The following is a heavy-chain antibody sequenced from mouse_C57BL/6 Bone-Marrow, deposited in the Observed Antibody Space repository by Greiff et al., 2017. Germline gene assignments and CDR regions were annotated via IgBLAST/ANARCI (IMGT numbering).Heavy chain of an antibody. V-gene: IGHV1-61*01. D-gene: IGHD3-2*02. Sequence: VQLQQPGAELVRPGSSVTLSCKASGYTFTSYWMDWVKQRPGQGLEWIGNIYPSDSETHYNQKFKDKATLTVDKSSSTAYMQLSSLTSEDSAVYYCARLTAQAYYFDYWGQGTTLTVSS. CDR2: IYPSDSET. CDR3: ARLTAQAYYFDY. J-gene: IGHJ2*01. CDR1: GYTFTSYW.